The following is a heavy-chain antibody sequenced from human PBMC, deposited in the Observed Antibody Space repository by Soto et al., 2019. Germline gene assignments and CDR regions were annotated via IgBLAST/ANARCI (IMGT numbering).Heavy chain of an antibody. Sequence: SETLSLTCTVSGGSISSYYWSWIRQPPGKGLEWIGYIYYSGSTNYNPSLKSRVTISVVTSKNLFSLRLSSVTAVDTAVYYCARVVGFSSSSGPFYYYYGMDVWGQGTTVTVSS. J-gene: IGHJ6*02. V-gene: IGHV4-59*01. D-gene: IGHD6-6*01. CDR3: ARVVGFSSSSGPFYYYYGMDV. CDR1: GGSISSYY. CDR2: IYYSGST.